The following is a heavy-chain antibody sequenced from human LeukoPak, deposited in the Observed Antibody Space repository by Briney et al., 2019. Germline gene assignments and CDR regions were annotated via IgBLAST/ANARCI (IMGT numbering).Heavy chain of an antibody. CDR2: IYSGGST. J-gene: IGHJ4*02. D-gene: IGHD3-9*01. CDR1: GFTVSSNY. CDR3: ANELSVYYDISLY. Sequence: GGSLRLSCAASGFTVSSNYMSWVRQAPGKGLEWVSVIYSGGSTYYADSVKGRFTISRDNSKNTLYLQMNSLRAEDTAVYYCANELSVYYDISLYWGQGTLVTVSS. V-gene: IGHV3-66*02.